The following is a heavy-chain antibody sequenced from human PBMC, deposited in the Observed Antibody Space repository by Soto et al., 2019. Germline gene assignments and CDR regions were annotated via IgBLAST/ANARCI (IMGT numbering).Heavy chain of an antibody. Sequence: GGSLRLSCAASGFTFSSYGMHWVRQAPGKGLEWVAVISYDGSNKYYADSVKGRFTISRDNSKNTLYLQMNSLRAEDTAVYYCVKEVTLGASSSRDYCGQRNLDIVSS. V-gene: IGHV3-30*18. CDR1: GFTFSSYG. CDR2: ISYDGSNK. CDR3: VKEVTLGASSSRDY. D-gene: IGHD1-26*01. J-gene: IGHJ4*02.